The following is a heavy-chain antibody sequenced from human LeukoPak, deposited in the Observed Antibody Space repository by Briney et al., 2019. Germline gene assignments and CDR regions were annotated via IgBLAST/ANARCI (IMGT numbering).Heavy chain of an antibody. D-gene: IGHD2-15*01. V-gene: IGHV4-34*01. J-gene: IGHJ3*01. CDR1: GGSFSGYY. CDR2: INHSGST. Sequence: SETLSLTCAVYGGSFSGYYWSWIRQPPGKGLEWIGEINHSGSTNYNPSLKSRVTISVDTSKNQFSLKLCSVTAADTAVYYCARGPRLGKCSGSSCHGRSPYWGQGTMVTVSS. CDR3: ARGPRLGKCSGSSCHGRSPY.